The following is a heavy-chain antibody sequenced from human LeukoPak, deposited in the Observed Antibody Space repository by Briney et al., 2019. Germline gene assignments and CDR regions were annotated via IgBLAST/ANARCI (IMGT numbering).Heavy chain of an antibody. J-gene: IGHJ4*02. CDR1: GGSISSYY. CDR3: AGEGHYYDDTGYYYGGEDY. V-gene: IGHV4-4*07. CDR2: IYTSGST. D-gene: IGHD3-22*01. Sequence: SETLSLTCTVSGGSISSYYWSWIRQPAGKGLEWIGRIYTSGSTNYNPSLKSRVTMSVDTSKNQFSLKLSSVTAADTAVYYCAGEGHYYDDTGYYYGGEDYWGQGTLVTVSS.